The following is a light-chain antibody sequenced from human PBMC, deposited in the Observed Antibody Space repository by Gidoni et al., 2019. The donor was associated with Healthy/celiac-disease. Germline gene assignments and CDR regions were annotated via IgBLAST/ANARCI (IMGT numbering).Light chain of an antibody. CDR2: GAS. V-gene: IGKV3-15*01. CDR3: QQYNNWPPWT. J-gene: IGKJ1*01. Sequence: DIVMTQSPATLSVSPGERDTLSCRASESVSSNLAWYQQKPGQAHRLLIYGASTRANGIPDRFSGSGSGTEFTLNISSMQSEDFAVYYCQQYNNWPPWTFGQGTKVEIK. CDR1: ESVSSN.